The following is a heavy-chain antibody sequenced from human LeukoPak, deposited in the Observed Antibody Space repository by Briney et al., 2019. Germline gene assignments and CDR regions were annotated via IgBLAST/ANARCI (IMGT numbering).Heavy chain of an antibody. Sequence: ASVNVSCKASGYTFTSYGISWVRQAPGQGLEWMGWISAYNGNTNYAQKLQGRVTMTTDTSTSTAYMELRSLRSADTAVYYCARSPDSSGYYPDWGQGTLVTISS. CDR3: ARSPDSSGYYPD. J-gene: IGHJ4*02. D-gene: IGHD3-22*01. CDR1: GYTFTSYG. V-gene: IGHV1-18*01. CDR2: ISAYNGNT.